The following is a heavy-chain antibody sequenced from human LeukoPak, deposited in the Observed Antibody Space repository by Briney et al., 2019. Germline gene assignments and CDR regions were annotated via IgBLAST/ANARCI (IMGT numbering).Heavy chain of an antibody. CDR2: IFPGDSDA. D-gene: IGHD3-10*01. CDR1: GYSFTSYW. CDR3: ARRSAGWEFLDY. V-gene: IGHV5-51*01. J-gene: IGHJ4*02. Sequence: GESLKISCQGSGYSFTSYWIAWVRRMPGKGLEWMGIIFPGDSDARYSPSFQGQITISADKSITTAYLQWSSLKASDTAMYYCARRSAGWEFLDYWGQGTLVTVSS.